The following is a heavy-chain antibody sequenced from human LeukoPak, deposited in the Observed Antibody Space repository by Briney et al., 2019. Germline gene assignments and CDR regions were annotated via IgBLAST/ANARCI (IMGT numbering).Heavy chain of an antibody. Sequence: GRSLRLSCAASGFTFSGYAMHWVRQAPGKGLEWVAVISYDGSNEYYADSVKGRFTISRDNSKNTLYLQMNSLSVEDTAVYYCARVGYYASGPFSYFDYWGQGTLVTVSS. CDR3: ARVGYYASGPFSYFDY. CDR2: ISYDGSNE. D-gene: IGHD3-10*01. J-gene: IGHJ4*02. V-gene: IGHV3-30-3*01. CDR1: GFTFSGYA.